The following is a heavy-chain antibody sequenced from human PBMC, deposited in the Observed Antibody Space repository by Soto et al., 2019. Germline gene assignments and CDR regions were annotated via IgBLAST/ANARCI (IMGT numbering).Heavy chain of an antibody. CDR1: GGTFSSYA. V-gene: IGHV1-69*12. J-gene: IGHJ4*02. CDR3: ARDSRRGGHGDFVDY. Sequence: QVQLVQSGAEVKKPGSSVKVSCKASGGTFSSYAISWVRQAPGQGLEWMGGIIPIFGTANYAQKFQGRVTITAGESTSTAYMELRSLRSEDTAVYYCARDSRRGGHGDFVDYWGQGTLVTVSS. D-gene: IGHD4-17*01. CDR2: IIPIFGTA.